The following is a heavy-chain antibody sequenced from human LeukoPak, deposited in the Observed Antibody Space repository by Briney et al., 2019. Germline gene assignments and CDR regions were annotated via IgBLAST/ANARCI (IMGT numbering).Heavy chain of an antibody. CDR3: ARDRAPDYYDSSGYWDY. CDR1: GYSFTGYY. D-gene: IGHD3-22*01. J-gene: IGHJ4*02. V-gene: IGHV1-2*02. Sequence: GASVKVSCKASGYSFTGYYMHLVRQAPGQGLEGMGWINPNSGGTKYAQKFQGRVTMTRDTSISTAYMELSRLRSDDTAVYYWARDRAPDYYDSSGYWDYWGQGTLVTVSS. CDR2: INPNSGGT.